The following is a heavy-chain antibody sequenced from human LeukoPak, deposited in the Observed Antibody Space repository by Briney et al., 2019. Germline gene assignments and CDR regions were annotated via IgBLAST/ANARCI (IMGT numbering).Heavy chain of an antibody. Sequence: SETLSLTCTVSGGSISRYYWSWIRQPAGKGLEWIGRIYTSGSTNYNPSLKSRVTMSVDTSKNQFSLKLSSVTAADTAVYYCARELGEQWLAPFDYWGQGTLVTVSS. V-gene: IGHV4-4*07. J-gene: IGHJ4*02. CDR2: IYTSGST. CDR3: ARELGEQWLAPFDY. CDR1: GGSISRYY. D-gene: IGHD6-19*01.